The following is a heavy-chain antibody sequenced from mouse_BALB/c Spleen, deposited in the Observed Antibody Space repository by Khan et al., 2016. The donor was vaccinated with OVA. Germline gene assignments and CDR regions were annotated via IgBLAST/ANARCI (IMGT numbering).Heavy chain of an antibody. Sequence: EVELVESGGGLVKPGGSLKLSCEVSGFAFNSYDMSWVRQTPEKRLEWVATISSTGTYTYYPDSVKGRFTFSRDTARNTLYLQMSSLRSEDTALYYCTRPSYYGNPWFTYWGQGTLVTVSA. D-gene: IGHD2-10*01. J-gene: IGHJ3*01. V-gene: IGHV5-9*02. CDR3: TRPSYYGNPWFTY. CDR2: ISSTGTYT. CDR1: GFAFNSYD.